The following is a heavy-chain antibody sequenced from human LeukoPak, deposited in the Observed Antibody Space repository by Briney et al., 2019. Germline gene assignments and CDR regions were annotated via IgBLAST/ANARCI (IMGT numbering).Heavy chain of an antibody. Sequence: GGSLRLSCAASGFTFSSYGMHWVRQAPGKGLEWVAVIWYDGSNKYYADSVKGRFTISRDNSKNTLYLQMNSLRAEDTAVYYCARDVIFGTSVHFDYWGQGTLVTVSS. D-gene: IGHD3/OR15-3a*01. CDR2: IWYDGSNK. V-gene: IGHV3-33*01. CDR3: ARDVIFGTSVHFDY. J-gene: IGHJ4*02. CDR1: GFTFSSYG.